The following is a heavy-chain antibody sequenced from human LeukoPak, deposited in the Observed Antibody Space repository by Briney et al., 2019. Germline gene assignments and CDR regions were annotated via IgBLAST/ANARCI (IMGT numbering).Heavy chain of an antibody. Sequence: ASVKVSCKASGGTFSSYAISWVRQAPGQGLEWMGIINPSGGSTSYAQKFQGRVTMTRDTSTGTVYMGLSSLRSEDTAVYYCARAWGQYCSSTSCYPDYWGQGTLVTVSS. CDR1: GGTFSSYA. V-gene: IGHV1-46*01. J-gene: IGHJ4*02. CDR3: ARAWGQYCSSTSCYPDY. CDR2: INPSGGST. D-gene: IGHD2-2*01.